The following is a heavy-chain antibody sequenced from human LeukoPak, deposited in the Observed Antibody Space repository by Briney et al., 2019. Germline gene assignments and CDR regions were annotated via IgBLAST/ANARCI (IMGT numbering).Heavy chain of an antibody. J-gene: IGHJ4*02. CDR3: ARVRRGYSGYDSLDY. V-gene: IGHV4-61*02. CDR1: GGSISSGSYY. D-gene: IGHD5-12*01. Sequence: SETLSLTCTVSGGSISSGSYYWSWIRQPAGKGLEWIGRIYTSGSTNYNPSLKSRVTISVDTSENQFSLKLSSVTAADTAVYYCARVRRGYSGYDSLDYWGQGTLVTVSS. CDR2: IYTSGST.